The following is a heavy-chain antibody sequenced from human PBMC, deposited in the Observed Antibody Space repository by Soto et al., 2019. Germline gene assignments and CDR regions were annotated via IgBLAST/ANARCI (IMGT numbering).Heavy chain of an antibody. D-gene: IGHD4-17*01. V-gene: IGHV4-61*08. CDR2: IYYSGST. Sequence: SETLSLTCTVSGGSISSGGYYWSWIRQHPGKGMEWIGYIYYSGSTNYNPSLKSRVTISVDTSKNQFSLKLSSVTAADTAVYYCAREFSTVTNYGMDVWGQGTTVTVSS. CDR3: AREFSTVTNYGMDV. CDR1: GGSISSGGYY. J-gene: IGHJ6*02.